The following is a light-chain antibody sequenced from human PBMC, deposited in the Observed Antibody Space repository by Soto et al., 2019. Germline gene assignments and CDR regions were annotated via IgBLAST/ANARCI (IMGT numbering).Light chain of an antibody. CDR3: QQRSSWPPYT. V-gene: IGKV3-11*01. CDR2: DAS. Sequence: EIVLTQSPATLSLSPGERATLSCRASQSVRSYLAWYQQKPGQAPRLLISDASNRATGIPTRFSGSGSGTDFTLPISSLEPEDFAVYYWQQRSSWPPYTFGQGTKLEIK. J-gene: IGKJ2*01. CDR1: QSVRSY.